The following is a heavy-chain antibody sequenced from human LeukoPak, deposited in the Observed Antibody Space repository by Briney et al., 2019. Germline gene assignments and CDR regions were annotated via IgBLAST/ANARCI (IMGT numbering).Heavy chain of an antibody. CDR3: ARGRIGGDPQLGDY. V-gene: IGHV1-8*01. CDR2: MNPNSGNT. Sequence: GATVKVSCKASGYTFTSYDINWVRQATAQPLEWMGWMNPNSGNTGYAQKFQGRVTMTRNTSISTAYMELSSLRSEDTAVYYCARGRIGGDPQLGDYWGQGTLVTVSS. J-gene: IGHJ4*02. D-gene: IGHD2-21*01. CDR1: GYTFTSYD.